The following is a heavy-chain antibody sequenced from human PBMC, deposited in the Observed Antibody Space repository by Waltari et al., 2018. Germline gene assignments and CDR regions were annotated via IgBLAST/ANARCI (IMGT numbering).Heavy chain of an antibody. CDR1: GGSISSGSVY. CDR2: LFTSGRT. J-gene: IGHJ6*02. Sequence: QVQLQESGPGLVRPSQTLSLTCTVSGGSISSGSVYWTWIRQPAGKGLEWVGHLFTSGRTKYNPSLKSRVSVSLDTSENQFSLRLSSVTAADTAVYYCARDEARYYDIMTGGGYYGLDVWGQGTTVTVSS. CDR3: ARDEARYYDIMTGGGYYGLDV. V-gene: IGHV4-61*02. D-gene: IGHD3-9*01.